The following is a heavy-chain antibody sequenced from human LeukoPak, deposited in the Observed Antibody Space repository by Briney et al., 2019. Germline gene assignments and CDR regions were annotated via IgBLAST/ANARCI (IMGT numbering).Heavy chain of an antibody. J-gene: IGHJ4*02. Sequence: GESLKISCEGSGYFFNSYWIAWVRQMPGKGLEWMGIIYPGDSDTRYSPSFQGQVTISADKSISTAYLQWSSLKASDTAMYYCYYQGDWGSSGDYWGQGTLVTVSS. CDR1: GYFFNSYW. D-gene: IGHD2-21*02. V-gene: IGHV5-51*01. CDR2: IYPGDSDT. CDR3: YYQGDWGSSGDY.